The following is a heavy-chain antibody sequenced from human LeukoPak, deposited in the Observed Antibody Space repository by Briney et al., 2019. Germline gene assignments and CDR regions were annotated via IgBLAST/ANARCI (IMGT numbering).Heavy chain of an antibody. CDR2: IIPIFGTA. D-gene: IGHD3-9*01. CDR3: ARAPPFYDILTGYYSWFDP. V-gene: IGHV1-69*13. Sequence: ASVKVSCKASGYTFTSYGISWVRQAPGQGLEWMGGIIPIFGTANYAQKFQGRATITADESTSTAYMELSSLRSEDTAVYYCARAPPFYDILTGYYSWFDPWGQGTLVTVSS. J-gene: IGHJ5*02. CDR1: GYTFTSYG.